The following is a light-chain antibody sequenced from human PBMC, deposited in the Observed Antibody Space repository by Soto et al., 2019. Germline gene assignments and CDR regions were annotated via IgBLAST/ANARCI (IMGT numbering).Light chain of an antibody. V-gene: IGKV1D-12*01. CDR3: QQCNSFPYT. J-gene: IGKJ2*01. Sequence: DIQMTQSPSSVSASVGDRVTITCRASQDISSWLAWYQQNPGKAPKLLIYAASSLQSGVPSRFSGSGSGTDFTLTVNGLQPEDFATYYCQQCNSFPYTFGQGTKLEIK. CDR1: QDISSW. CDR2: AAS.